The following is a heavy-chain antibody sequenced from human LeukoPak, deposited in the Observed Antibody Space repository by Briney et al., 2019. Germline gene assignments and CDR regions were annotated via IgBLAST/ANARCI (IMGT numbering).Heavy chain of an antibody. V-gene: IGHV5-51*01. D-gene: IGHD1-26*01. J-gene: IGHJ4*02. CDR1: GYSFTSYW. CDR2: IYPGDSDT. CDR3: ARDPSYYFDY. Sequence: GESLKISCKGSGYSFTSYWIGWVRQMPGKGLEWMGIIYPGDSDTRYSPSFQGQVTISADKSISTAYMELSRLRSDDTAVYYCARDPSYYFDYWGQGTLVTVSS.